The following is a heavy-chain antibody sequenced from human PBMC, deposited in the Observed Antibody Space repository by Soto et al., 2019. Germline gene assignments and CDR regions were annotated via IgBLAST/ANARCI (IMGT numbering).Heavy chain of an antibody. V-gene: IGHV4-34*01. J-gene: IGHJ6*03. Sequence: QVQLQQWGAGLLKPSETLSLTCAVYGGSFSGYYWSWIRQPPGKGLEWIGEINHSGSTNYNPSLKRRVTRSVDTYKNQFSLKLSSVTAADTAVYYCASINNGRTRHSGGDFWSGRYYYYYMDVWGKGTTVTVSS. CDR1: GGSFSGYY. CDR2: INHSGST. D-gene: IGHD3-3*01. CDR3: ASINNGRTRHSGGDFWSGRYYYYYMDV.